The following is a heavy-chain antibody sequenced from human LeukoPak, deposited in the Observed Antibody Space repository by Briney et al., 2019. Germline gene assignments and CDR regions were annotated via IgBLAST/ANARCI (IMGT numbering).Heavy chain of an antibody. CDR1: GGSISSSRYY. D-gene: IGHD4-11*01. J-gene: IGHJ4*02. V-gene: IGHV4-39*01. Sequence: SETLSLTCTVSGGSISSSRYYWGWIRQPPGKGLEWIGSLYYSGSASCNPSLKSRVTISVDLSKNQFSLKLTSVTAADTAIYYCARHSHSNYAYWGQGTLVTVSS. CDR3: ARHSHSNYAY. CDR2: LYYSGSA.